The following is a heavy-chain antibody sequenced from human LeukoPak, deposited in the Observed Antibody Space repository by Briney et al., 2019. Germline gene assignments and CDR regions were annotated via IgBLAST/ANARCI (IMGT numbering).Heavy chain of an antibody. CDR3: ARHPLDYYFDY. CDR1: SGFLKSSSYY. CDR2: IYYSGST. V-gene: IGHV4-39*01. J-gene: IGHJ4*02. D-gene: IGHD3/OR15-3a*01. Sequence: KPSETLSLPCTFSSGFLKSSSYYWGWIRQPPGKGLEWIGSIYYSGSTYYNPSLKSRVTISVDTSKNQFSLKLSSVTAADTAVYYCARHPLDYYFDYWGQGTLVTVSS.